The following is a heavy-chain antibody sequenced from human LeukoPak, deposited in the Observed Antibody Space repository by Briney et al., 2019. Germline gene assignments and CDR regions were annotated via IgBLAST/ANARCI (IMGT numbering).Heavy chain of an antibody. Sequence: ASVKVSCKASGGTFSSYAISWVRQAPGQGLEWMGRIIPILGIANYAQKFQGRVTITADKSTSTAYMELSSLRSEDTAVYYCARDLHTAIAAAPFDYWGQGTLVSVSS. D-gene: IGHD6-13*01. CDR2: IIPILGIA. CDR3: ARDLHTAIAAAPFDY. J-gene: IGHJ4*02. CDR1: GGTFSSYA. V-gene: IGHV1-69*04.